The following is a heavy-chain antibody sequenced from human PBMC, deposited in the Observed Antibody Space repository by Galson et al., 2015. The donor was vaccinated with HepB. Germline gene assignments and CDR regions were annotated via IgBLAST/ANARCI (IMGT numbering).Heavy chain of an antibody. J-gene: IGHJ6*03. CDR1: GYTFPSYA. Sequence: SVKVSCKASGYTFPSYAMHWVRQAPGQRLEWMGWINAGNGNTKYSQKFQGRVTITRDTSASTAYMELSSLRSEDTAVYYCARGSRVTVTNYYYMDVWGKGTTVTVSS. D-gene: IGHD4-17*01. CDR2: INAGNGNT. V-gene: IGHV1-3*01. CDR3: ARGSRVTVTNYYYMDV.